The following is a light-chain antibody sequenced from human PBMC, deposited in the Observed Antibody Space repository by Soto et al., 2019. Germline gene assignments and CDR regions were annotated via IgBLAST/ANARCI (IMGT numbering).Light chain of an antibody. CDR2: STS. CDR3: QQHDTYPWT. CDR1: QDINKY. Sequence: DIQMTQCPSSLSAAVGDRVTITCRASQDINKYLNWYHQTPGKAPKLLIFSTSTLYSGVPSRFSGSRSGTEFTLTISSLQPDDFATYYCQQHDTYPWTFGQGTKVDIK. V-gene: IGKV1-17*01. J-gene: IGKJ1*01.